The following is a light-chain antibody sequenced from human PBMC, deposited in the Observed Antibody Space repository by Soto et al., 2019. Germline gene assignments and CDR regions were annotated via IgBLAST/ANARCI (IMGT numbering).Light chain of an antibody. J-gene: IGLJ1*01. Sequence: QSVLTQPPSVSEAPRQRVTISCSGSSSNIGNNAVNWYQQLPGKAPKLLIYYDDLLPSGVSDRFSGSQSGTSASLAISGLQSEDEADYYCAAWDDSLNADVFGTGTKVTVL. V-gene: IGLV1-36*01. CDR1: SSNIGNNA. CDR2: YDD. CDR3: AAWDDSLNADV.